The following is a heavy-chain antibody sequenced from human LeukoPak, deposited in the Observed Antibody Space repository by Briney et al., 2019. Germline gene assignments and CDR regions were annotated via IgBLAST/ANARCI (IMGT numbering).Heavy chain of an antibody. J-gene: IGHJ3*02. V-gene: IGHV1-46*01. Sequence: ASVKVSCKASGYTFTSYYMHWVRQAPGQGLEWMGIINPSGGSTSYAQKFRGRVTMTRDTSTSTVYMELSSLRSEDTAVYYCARDDVYYYDSSGATDAFDIWGQGTMVTVSS. CDR2: INPSGGST. CDR3: ARDDVYYYDSSGATDAFDI. D-gene: IGHD3-22*01. CDR1: GYTFTSYY.